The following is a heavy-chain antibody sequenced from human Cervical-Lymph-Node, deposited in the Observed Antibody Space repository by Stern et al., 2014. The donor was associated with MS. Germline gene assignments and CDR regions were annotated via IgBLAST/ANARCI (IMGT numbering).Heavy chain of an antibody. V-gene: IGHV1-69-2*01. CDR1: GYTFTDYY. CDR2: IDPENAEA. CDR3: ATWGMTTVTDFNY. D-gene: IGHD4-11*01. Sequence: VQLVQSGAEVKKPETTLRISCKVYGYTFTDYYMHWVQQAPGKGLAWMGLIDPENAEAIYADKFQGRVTITADTSTDTVYMELSSLTSDDTALYYCATWGMTTVTDFNYWGQGTLVTVSS. J-gene: IGHJ4*02.